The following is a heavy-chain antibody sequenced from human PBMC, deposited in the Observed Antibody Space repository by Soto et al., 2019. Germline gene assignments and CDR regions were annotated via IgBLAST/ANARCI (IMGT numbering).Heavy chain of an antibody. CDR2: IIPIFGTA. V-gene: IGHV1-69*06. CDR3: ATGDQLSAEVTGISFSF. Sequence: GASVKVSCKASGGTFSDYLITWVRQAPGQGLEWMGGIIPIFGTANYAQKFLDRVTITADTSAVTAYMELRGLTFDDSAVYYCATGDQLSAEVTGISFSFWGQGTRVTVSS. CDR1: GGTFSDYL. J-gene: IGHJ4*02. D-gene: IGHD2-21*02.